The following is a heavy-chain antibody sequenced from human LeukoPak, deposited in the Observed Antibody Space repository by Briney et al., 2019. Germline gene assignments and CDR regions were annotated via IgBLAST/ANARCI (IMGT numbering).Heavy chain of an antibody. D-gene: IGHD3-22*01. V-gene: IGHV4-34*01. CDR3: ARGWGYDKWAFDI. CDR2: INHSGST. Sequence: SETLSLTCAVYGGSFSGYYWSWIRQPPGKGLEWIGEINHSGSTNYNPSLKSRVTISVDTSKNQFSLKLSSVTAADTAVYYCARGWGYDKWAFDIWGQGTMVTVSS. J-gene: IGHJ3*02. CDR1: GGSFSGYY.